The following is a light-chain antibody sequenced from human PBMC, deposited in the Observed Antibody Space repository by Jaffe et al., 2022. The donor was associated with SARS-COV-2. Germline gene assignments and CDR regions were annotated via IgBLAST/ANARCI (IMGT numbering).Light chain of an antibody. CDR2: AAS. J-gene: IGKJ2*02. CDR1: QSIDSY. CDR3: QQGFSTPRT. Sequence: DIQMTQSPSSLSASVGDRVSITCRAGQSIDSYLNWYQQKPGKAPKLLIYAASILQAGVPSRFSGSGFGTDFTLDIRSLQPEDFAIYYCQQGFSTPRTFGQGTRLEIK. V-gene: IGKV1-39*01.